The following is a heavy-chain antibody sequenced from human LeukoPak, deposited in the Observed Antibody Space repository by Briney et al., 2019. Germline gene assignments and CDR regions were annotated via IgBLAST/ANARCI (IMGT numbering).Heavy chain of an antibody. V-gene: IGHV3-15*01. CDR3: TTVTHFNW. J-gene: IGHJ4*02. D-gene: IGHD2/OR15-2a*01. Sequence: PGGSLRLSCVGSGFNFAGAWLSWVRQAPGKGLEWIGRIKHGGTTDYSAPVEGRFIISRDDSKNTLYLQMNSLRPEDTGVYFCTTVTHFNWGAQGTLVTVSS. CDR2: IKHGGTT. CDR1: GFNFAGAW.